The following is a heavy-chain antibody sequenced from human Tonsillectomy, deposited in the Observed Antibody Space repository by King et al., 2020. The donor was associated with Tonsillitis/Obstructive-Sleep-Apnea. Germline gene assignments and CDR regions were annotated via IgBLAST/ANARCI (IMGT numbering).Heavy chain of an antibody. CDR3: ARSPFAEEGSDY. CDR1: GYTFTGYY. Sequence: QLVQSGAEVKKPGASVKVSCKASGYTFTGYYMHWVRQAPGQGLEWMGWINPNSGGTDYAQKFQGRVTMTRDTSINTAYVELNRLRSDDTAVYYCARSPFAEEGSDYWGQGTLVTVSS. CDR2: INPNSGGT. V-gene: IGHV1-2*02. J-gene: IGHJ4*02.